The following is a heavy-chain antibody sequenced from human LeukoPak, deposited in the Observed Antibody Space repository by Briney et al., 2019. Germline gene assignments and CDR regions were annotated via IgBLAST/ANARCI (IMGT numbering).Heavy chain of an antibody. CDR2: IYDSGNT. D-gene: IGHD3-10*01. CDR3: ARGKWLWFLDY. J-gene: IGHJ4*02. V-gene: IGHV4-30-4*01. CDR1: GGSITSGDYY. Sequence: SETLSLTCTVSGGSITSGDYYWTWIRQSPEKGLEWIGYIYDSGNTYYNPSLRSRVAMSVDTSKNQFSLRLSSVTAADTAVYYCARGKWLWFLDYWGQGTLVTVSS.